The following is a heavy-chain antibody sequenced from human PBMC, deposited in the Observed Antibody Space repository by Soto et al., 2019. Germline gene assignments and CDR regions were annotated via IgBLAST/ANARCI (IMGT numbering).Heavy chain of an antibody. CDR3: ANMVRGVITSDY. D-gene: IGHD3-10*01. Sequence: GGSLRLSCAASGFTFSSYWMSWVRQAPGKGLEWVANIKQDGSEKYYVDSVKGRFTISRDNAKNSLYLQMNGLRAEDTAVYYCANMVRGVITSDYWGQGTLVTVSS. V-gene: IGHV3-7*01. J-gene: IGHJ4*02. CDR2: IKQDGSEK. CDR1: GFTFSSYW.